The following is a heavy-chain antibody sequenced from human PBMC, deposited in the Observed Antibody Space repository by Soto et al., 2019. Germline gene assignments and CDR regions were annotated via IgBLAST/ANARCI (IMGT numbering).Heavy chain of an antibody. CDR2: ISAYNGNT. V-gene: IGHV1-18*01. D-gene: IGHD1-1*01. J-gene: IGHJ6*01. Sequence: QVQLVQSGAEVKKPGASVKVSCKASGYTFTSYGISWVRQAPGQGLEWMGWISAYNGNTNYAQRLQGRVTMTTDTSTSTAYMELRSLRSDDTPVYYCARDSNGNDVNYYYGMDVWGQGTTVTVSS. CDR1: GYTFTSYG. CDR3: ARDSNGNDVNYYYGMDV.